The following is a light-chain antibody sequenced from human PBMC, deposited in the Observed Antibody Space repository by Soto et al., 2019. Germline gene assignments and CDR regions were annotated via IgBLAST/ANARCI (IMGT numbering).Light chain of an antibody. CDR2: GVT. CDR3: SSYSNTSFYF. Sequence: QSVLTQPASVSGSPGQSLTISCTGTPGDIGFYNYVSWYQQYPGNAPKLLIYGVTNRPSGISSRFSGSKSGSTASLTISGLRDEDEADYYCSSYSNTSFYFFGSGTK. J-gene: IGLJ1*01. V-gene: IGLV2-14*01. CDR1: PGDIGFYNY.